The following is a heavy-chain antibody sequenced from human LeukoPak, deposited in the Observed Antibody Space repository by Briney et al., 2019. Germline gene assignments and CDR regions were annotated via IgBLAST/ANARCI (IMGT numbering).Heavy chain of an antibody. CDR2: IYYSGST. CDR3: ARQFPRDYYYGMDV. V-gene: IGHV4-59*08. Sequence: SETLSLTCTVSGGSIGSYYWSWIRQPPGKGLEWIGYIYYSGSTNYNPSLKSRVTISVDTSKNQFSLKLSSVTAADTAVYYCARQFPRDYYYGMDVWGQGTTVTVSS. CDR1: GGSIGSYY. J-gene: IGHJ6*02.